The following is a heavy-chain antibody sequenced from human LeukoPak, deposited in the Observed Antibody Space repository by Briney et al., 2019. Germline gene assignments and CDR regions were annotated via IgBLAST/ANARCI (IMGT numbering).Heavy chain of an antibody. CDR3: ARAPSHITIFGVVIANFDY. Sequence: GASVKVSCKASGYTFTGYYMHWVRQAPGQGLEWMGRISAYNGNTNYAQKLQGRVTMTTDTSTSTAYMELRSLRSDDTAVYYCARAPSHITIFGVVIANFDYWGQGTLVTVSS. J-gene: IGHJ4*02. CDR2: ISAYNGNT. CDR1: GYTFTGYY. D-gene: IGHD3-3*01. V-gene: IGHV1-18*04.